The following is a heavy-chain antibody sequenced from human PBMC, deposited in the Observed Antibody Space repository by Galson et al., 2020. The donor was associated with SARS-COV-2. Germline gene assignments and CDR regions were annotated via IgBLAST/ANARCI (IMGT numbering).Heavy chain of an antibody. CDR1: GYTFTSNG. CDR2: NT. J-gene: IGHJ4*02. V-gene: IGHV1-18*01. CDR3: ARFSYRSGYPSFDY. Sequence: ASVKVSCQASGYTFTSNGISWLRQPPGQRLEWMGWNTNYAQKFQGRVTMTTDTSTTTAYMELRGLRSDDTAVYYCARFSYRSGYPSFDYWGQGTLVTVSA. D-gene: IGHD3-22*01.